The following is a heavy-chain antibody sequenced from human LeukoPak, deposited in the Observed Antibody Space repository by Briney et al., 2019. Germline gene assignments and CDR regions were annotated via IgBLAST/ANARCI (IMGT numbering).Heavy chain of an antibody. Sequence: PGGSLRLSCAASGFTFTYYAMSWVRQAPGKGLEWVSTIRGNGATTYYADSVKGRFTISRDNSRNTLSLQMNSLRAEDTAVYYCANGLPFDFWGQGTPVTVSS. J-gene: IGHJ4*02. D-gene: IGHD5-12*01. CDR2: IRGNGATT. V-gene: IGHV3-23*01. CDR3: ANGLPFDF. CDR1: GFTFTYYA.